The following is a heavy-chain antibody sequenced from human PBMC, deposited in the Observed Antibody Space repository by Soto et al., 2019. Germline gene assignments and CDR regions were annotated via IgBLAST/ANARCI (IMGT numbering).Heavy chain of an antibody. CDR2: ISYDGSNK. D-gene: IGHD4-17*01. CDR1: GFTFSSYG. CDR3: AKATGYGDYNFDY. V-gene: IGHV3-30*18. Sequence: GGSLRLSCAASGFTFSSYGMHWVRQAPGKGLEWVAVISYDGSNKYYADSVKGRFTISRDNSKNTLYLQMNSLRAEDTAVYYCAKATGYGDYNFDYWGQGTLVTVSS. J-gene: IGHJ4*02.